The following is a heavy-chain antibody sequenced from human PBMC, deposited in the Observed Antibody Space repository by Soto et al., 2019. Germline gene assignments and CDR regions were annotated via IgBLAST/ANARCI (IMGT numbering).Heavy chain of an antibody. CDR2: IHPSGGGT. J-gene: IGHJ4*02. Sequence: QVQLVQSGAEVRKPGASVKVSCKPSGYTFNTYYLHWLRQAPGQALEWMGVIHPSGGGTTYAQKLLGRVTVTRDTSTTQVFMELSSLRSDDTAVYYCARGGHIAVVTASFDYWGQGTLVTVSS. CDR1: GYTFNTYY. D-gene: IGHD2-21*02. CDR3: ARGGHIAVVTASFDY. V-gene: IGHV1-46*02.